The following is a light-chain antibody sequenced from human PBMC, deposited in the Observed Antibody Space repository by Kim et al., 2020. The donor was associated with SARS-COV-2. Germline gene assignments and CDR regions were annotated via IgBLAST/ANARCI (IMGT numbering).Light chain of an antibody. Sequence: DIQMTQSPSSLSASVGDGVTITCRANQSIGNYLNWYQQKPGKAPKLLMYGASNLQSGVPSRFRGSGSGTDFTLTISSLQPEDFASYYCQHTYTTPHTFGGGTKLEI. CDR3: QHTYTTPHT. V-gene: IGKV1-39*01. CDR2: GAS. J-gene: IGKJ4*01. CDR1: QSIGNY.